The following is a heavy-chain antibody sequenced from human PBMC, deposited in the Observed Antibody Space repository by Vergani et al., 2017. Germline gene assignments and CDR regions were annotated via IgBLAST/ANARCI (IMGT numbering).Heavy chain of an antibody. V-gene: IGHV1-69*18. CDR1: GGTFSSYA. CDR2: IIPIFGTA. D-gene: IGHD1-26*01. Sequence: QVQLVQSGAEVKKPGSSVKVSCKASGGTFSSYAISWVRQAPGQGLEWMGRIIPIFGTANYAQKFQGRVTITADESTSTAYMELSSLRSEDTAVYYCATDFLSVLVVGATPPRDYYYGMDVWGQGTTVTVSS. CDR3: ATDFLSVLVVGATPPRDYYYGMDV. J-gene: IGHJ6*02.